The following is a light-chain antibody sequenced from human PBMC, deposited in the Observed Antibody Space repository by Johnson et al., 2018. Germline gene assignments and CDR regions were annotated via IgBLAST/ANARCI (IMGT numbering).Light chain of an antibody. CDR1: SSNIGNNY. CDR3: GTWDSSLGAGNV. Sequence: SVLTQPPSVSAAPGQKVTISCSGSSSNIGNNYVSWYQPLPGTAPKLLIYENNKRPSGIPDRFSGSKSGTSATLGITGLQTGDEADYYCGTWDSSLGAGNVFGTGTKVTVL. CDR2: ENN. V-gene: IGLV1-51*02. J-gene: IGLJ1*01.